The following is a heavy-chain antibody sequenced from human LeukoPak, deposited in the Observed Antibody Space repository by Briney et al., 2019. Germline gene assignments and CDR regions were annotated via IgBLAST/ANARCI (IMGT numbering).Heavy chain of an antibody. CDR3: ARVYLERLTAGYFDH. D-gene: IGHD2-8*01. CDR2: ISYDGRQN. V-gene: IGHV3-30*03. Sequence: GGSLRLSCAASGFTFTNAWMNWVRQAPGKGLEWVAVISYDGRQNYYADSVKGRFTISRDNSKNTLYRQMNSLRDEDSAAYYCARVYLERLTAGYFDHWGQGTWVTVSS. CDR1: GFTFTNAW. J-gene: IGHJ4*02.